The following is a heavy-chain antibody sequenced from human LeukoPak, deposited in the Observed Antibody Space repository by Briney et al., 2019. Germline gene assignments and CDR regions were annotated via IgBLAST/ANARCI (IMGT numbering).Heavy chain of an antibody. CDR2: ISVYNGNT. J-gene: IGHJ4*02. CDR3: ARGGFTYSYGSGSYYPLEY. Sequence: ASVRVSCKASGYTFPTYGITWVRQAPGQGLERLGWISVYNGNTNHTQTLQDRVTLTTDTSTSTAYMELRSLRSDDTAVYYCARGGFTYSYGSGSYYPLEYWGQGTLVIVSS. V-gene: IGHV1-18*01. D-gene: IGHD3-10*01. CDR1: GYTFPTYG.